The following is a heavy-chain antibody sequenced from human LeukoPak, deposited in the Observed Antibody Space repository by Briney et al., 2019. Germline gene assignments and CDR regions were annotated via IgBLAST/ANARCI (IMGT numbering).Heavy chain of an antibody. J-gene: IGHJ3*02. CDR1: GYTFTGYY. CDR3: ARGLQENLAWLQAFTAFDI. V-gene: IGHV1-2*02. D-gene: IGHD4-11*01. Sequence: ASVKVSCKASGYTFTGYYMHWVRQAPGQGLEWMGWINPNSGGTNYAQKLQGRVTMTTDTSTNTAYMELRSLRSDDTAVYYCARGLQENLAWLQAFTAFDIWGQGTMVTVSS. CDR2: INPNSGGT.